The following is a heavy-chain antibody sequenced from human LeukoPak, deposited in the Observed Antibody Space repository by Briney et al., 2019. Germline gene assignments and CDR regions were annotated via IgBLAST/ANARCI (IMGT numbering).Heavy chain of an antibody. CDR1: GGSISSGSR. CDR3: AGREGSCNSTTCRTWFDP. D-gene: IGHD2-2*01. V-gene: IGHV4-39*01. CDR2: IYYSGST. J-gene: IGHJ5*02. Sequence: PSETLSLTCTVSGGSISSGSRWGWIRQSPGKGLEWIGSIYYSGSTYLNPSLESRVIISVDTSKNQFSLDLSSVTAADTAVYYCAGREGSCNSTTCRTWFDPWGQGTLVTVSS.